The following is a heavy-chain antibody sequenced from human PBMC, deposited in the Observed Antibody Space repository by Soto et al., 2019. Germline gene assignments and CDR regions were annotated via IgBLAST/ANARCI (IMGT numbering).Heavy chain of an antibody. Sequence: GSLRLSCAASGFTVSSNYMSWVRQAPGKGLEWVSVIYSGGSIYYADSVKGRFTISRDNSKNTLYLQMNSLRAEDTAVYYCARGPDYYYDSSGYYDYWGQGTLVTVSS. CDR2: IYSGGSI. V-gene: IGHV3-53*01. CDR1: GFTVSSNY. CDR3: ARGPDYYYDSSGYYDY. J-gene: IGHJ4*02. D-gene: IGHD3-22*01.